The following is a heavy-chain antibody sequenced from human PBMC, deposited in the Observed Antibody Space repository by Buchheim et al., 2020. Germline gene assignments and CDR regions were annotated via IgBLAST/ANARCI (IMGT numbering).Heavy chain of an antibody. CDR1: GFTFSSYA. Sequence: QVQLVESGGGVVQPGRSLRLSCAASGFTFSSYAMHWVRQAPGKGLEWVAVISYDGSNKYYADSVKGRFTISRDNSKNTPYLQMNSLRAEDTAVYYCAGEVAARDAFDIWGQGT. CDR3: AGEVAARDAFDI. CDR2: ISYDGSNK. V-gene: IGHV3-30*04. D-gene: IGHD6-6*01. J-gene: IGHJ3*02.